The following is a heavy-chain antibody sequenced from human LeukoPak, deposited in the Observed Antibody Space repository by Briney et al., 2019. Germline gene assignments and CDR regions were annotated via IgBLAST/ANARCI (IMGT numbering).Heavy chain of an antibody. CDR1: GFTLSNAW. D-gene: IGHD3-3*01. J-gene: IGHJ3*02. CDR3: TTDQYYDFWSGYSSRAFDI. V-gene: IGHV3-15*01. Sequence: GGSLRLSCAASGFTLSNAWMSWVRQAPGKGLEWVGRIKSKTDGGTTDYAAPVKGRFTISRDDSKNTLYLQMNSLKTEDTAVYYCTTDQYYDFWSGYSSRAFDIWGQGTMVTVSS. CDR2: IKSKTDGGTT.